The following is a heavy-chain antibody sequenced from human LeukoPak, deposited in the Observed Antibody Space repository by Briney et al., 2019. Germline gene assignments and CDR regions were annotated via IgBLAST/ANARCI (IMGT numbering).Heavy chain of an antibody. CDR1: GGSISSYY. J-gene: IGHJ5*02. V-gene: IGHV4-59*01. CDR3: ARGGCSSTSCHQPNWFDP. CDR2: IYYSGST. Sequence: PSETLSLTCTVSGGSISSYYWSWLRQPPGKGLEWIGYIYYSGSTNYNPSLKSRVTISVDTSKNQFSLKLSSVTAADTAVYYCARGGCSSTSCHQPNWFDPWGQGTLVTVSS. D-gene: IGHD2-2*01.